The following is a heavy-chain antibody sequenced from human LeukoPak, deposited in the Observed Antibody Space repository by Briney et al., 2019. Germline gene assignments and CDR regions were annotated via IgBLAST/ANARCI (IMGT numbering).Heavy chain of an antibody. CDR2: ISAYNGNT. CDR1: GYSFTTYG. J-gene: IGHJ6*03. CDR3: ARLSTDMVATIYYYYMDV. V-gene: IGHV1-18*01. Sequence: GASVKVSCKASGYSFTTYGISWVRQAPGQGLEWMGWISAYNGNTNYAQKLQGRVTMTTDTSTSTAYLELSSLRSEDTAVYYCARLSTDMVATIYYYYMDVWGKGTTVTVSS. D-gene: IGHD5-12*01.